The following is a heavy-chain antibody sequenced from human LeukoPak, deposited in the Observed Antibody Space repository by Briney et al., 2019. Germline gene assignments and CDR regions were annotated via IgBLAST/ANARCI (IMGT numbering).Heavy chain of an antibody. CDR2: ISTGSTYS. CDR1: GFTFSDYY. CDR3: ARAEFEGTRLVPDY. J-gene: IGHJ4*02. Sequence: GGSLRLSCAASGFTFSDYYMNWIRQAPGKGLEWLSYISTGSTYSNHADSVKGRFTISRDNAKNSLFLQMNSLRPEDTAVYYCARAEFEGTRLVPDYWGQGTLVTVSS. V-gene: IGHV3-11*06. D-gene: IGHD3-16*01.